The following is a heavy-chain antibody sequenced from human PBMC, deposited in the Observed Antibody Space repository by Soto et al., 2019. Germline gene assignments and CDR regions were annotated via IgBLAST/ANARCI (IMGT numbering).Heavy chain of an antibody. J-gene: IGHJ6*02. V-gene: IGHV1-69*13. CDR3: ARFIAARLDYYYGMDV. Sequence: ASLKVSCKSSGGTFSSYAIIWVRQAPGQGLEWMGGIIPIFGTANYAQKFQGRVTITADESTSTAYMELSSLRSEDTAVYYCARFIAARLDYYYGMDVWGQGTTV. D-gene: IGHD6-6*01. CDR2: IIPIFGTA. CDR1: GGTFSSYA.